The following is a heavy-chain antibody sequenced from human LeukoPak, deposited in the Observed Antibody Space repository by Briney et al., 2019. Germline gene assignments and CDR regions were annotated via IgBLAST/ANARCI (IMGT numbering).Heavy chain of an antibody. CDR1: GFTFSSYW. CDR2: ISSSSSYI. CDR3: ARDENPRGQRDSSSWLRRKSSGYYFGY. J-gene: IGHJ4*02. Sequence: KAGGSLRLSCAASGFTFSSYWMCWVRQTRGKGLEWVSSISSSSSYIYYADSVKGRFTISRDNAKNSLYLQMNSLRAEDTAVYYCARDENPRGQRDSSSWLRRKSSGYYFGYWGQGTLVTVSS. D-gene: IGHD6-13*01. V-gene: IGHV3-21*01.